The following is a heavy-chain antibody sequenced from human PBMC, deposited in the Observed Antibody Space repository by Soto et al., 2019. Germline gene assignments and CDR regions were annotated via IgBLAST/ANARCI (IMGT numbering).Heavy chain of an antibody. V-gene: IGHV3-30-3*01. CDR2: ISYDGSNK. D-gene: IGHD3-16*01. J-gene: IGHJ4*02. CDR1: GFTFSSYA. CDR3: THLYNYGTYYFDY. Sequence: GGSLRLSCAASGFTFSSYAMHWVRQAPGKGLEWVAVISYDGSNKYYADSVKGRFTISRDNSKNTLYLQMNSLRSEDTATYYCTHLYNYGTYYFDYWGQGTLVTVSS.